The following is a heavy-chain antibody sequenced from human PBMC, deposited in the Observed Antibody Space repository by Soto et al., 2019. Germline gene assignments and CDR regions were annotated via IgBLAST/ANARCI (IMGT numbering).Heavy chain of an antibody. V-gene: IGHV3-30*18. Sequence: GSLRLSCAASGFTFSSYGMHWVRQAPGKGLEWVAVISYDGSNKYYADSVKGRFTISRDNSKNTLYLQMNSLRAEDTVVYYCAKVRGKLLWSGERIGPGYYYGMDVWGQGTTVTVSS. J-gene: IGHJ6*02. CDR3: AKVRGKLLWSGERIGPGYYYGMDV. CDR2: ISYDGSNK. CDR1: GFTFSSYG. D-gene: IGHD3-10*01.